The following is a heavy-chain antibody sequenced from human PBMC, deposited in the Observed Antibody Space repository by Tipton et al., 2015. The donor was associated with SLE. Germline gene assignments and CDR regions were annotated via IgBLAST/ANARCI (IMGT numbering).Heavy chain of an antibody. CDR1: GGSISSSSYY. Sequence: TLSLTCTVSGGSISSSSYYWGWIRQPPGKGLEWIGYIYTSGSTNYNPSLKSRVTISVDTSKNQFSLKLSSVTAADTAVYYCARDRKYSSGWYNDAFDIWGQGTMVTVSS. J-gene: IGHJ3*02. CDR2: IYTSGST. V-gene: IGHV4-61*09. CDR3: ARDRKYSSGWYNDAFDI. D-gene: IGHD6-19*01.